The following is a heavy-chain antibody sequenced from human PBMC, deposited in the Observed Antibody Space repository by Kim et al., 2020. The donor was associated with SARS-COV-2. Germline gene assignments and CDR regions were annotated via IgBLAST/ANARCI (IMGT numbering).Heavy chain of an antibody. V-gene: IGHV4-61*02. D-gene: IGHD6-13*01. Sequence: SETLSLTCTVSGGSISSGSYYWSWIRQPAGKGLEWIGRIYTSGSTNYNPSLKSRVTISVDTSKNQFSLKLSPVTAADTAVYYCARVPKDGSWYHNYYYYGMDVWGQGTTVTVSS. CDR3: ARVPKDGSWYHNYYYYGMDV. CDR2: IYTSGST. CDR1: GGSISSGSYY. J-gene: IGHJ6*02.